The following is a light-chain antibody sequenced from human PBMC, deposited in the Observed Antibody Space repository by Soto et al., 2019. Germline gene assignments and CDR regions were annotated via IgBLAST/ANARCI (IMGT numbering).Light chain of an antibody. CDR2: DVN. V-gene: IGLV2-14*03. CDR1: SSDIGAYNF. J-gene: IGLJ2*01. Sequence: SVLPKPASVSGSPGQSITISCTGTSSDIGAYNFVSWYQQHPGKAPKLMLYDVNIRPSGVSNRFSGSKSDNTASLTISGLQAEDEADYYRTSWTTSTTMIFGGGTKVTVL. CDR3: TSWTTSTTMI.